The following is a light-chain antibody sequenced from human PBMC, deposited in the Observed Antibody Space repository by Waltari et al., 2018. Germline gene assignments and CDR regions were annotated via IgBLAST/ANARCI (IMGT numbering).Light chain of an antibody. CDR3: ETGGHGTWV. Sequence: QLVLTQSPSASASLGASVKLTCTLSSGHSSNIIAWHQQQPEKCPRYLMKVNSDGSHSQGDDIPDRFSGSSSGAERYLTISSLQSEDEADYYCETGGHGTWVFGGGTKLTVL. J-gene: IGLJ3*02. CDR2: VNSDGSH. CDR1: SGHSSNI. V-gene: IGLV4-69*01.